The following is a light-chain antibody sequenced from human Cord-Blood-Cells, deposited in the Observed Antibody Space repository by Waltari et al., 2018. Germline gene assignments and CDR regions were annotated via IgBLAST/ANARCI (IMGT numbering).Light chain of an antibody. V-gene: IGLV1-40*01. Sequence: QSVLTHPPSVSGAPGPRVTIYCTGSSSNLGAGFDVHRYQQLPRTAPKLLIYGNSNRPSGVPDRFSGSKSGTSASLAITGLQAEDEADYYCQSYDSSLSGYVFGTGTKVTVL. CDR2: GNS. CDR3: QSYDSSLSGYV. J-gene: IGLJ1*01. CDR1: SSNLGAGFD.